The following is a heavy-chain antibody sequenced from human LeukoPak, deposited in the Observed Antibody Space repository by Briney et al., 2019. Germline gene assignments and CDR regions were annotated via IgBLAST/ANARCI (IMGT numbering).Heavy chain of an antibody. J-gene: IGHJ5*02. CDR3: AREGAYCSGTDCFATTVDA. V-gene: IGHV4-61*02. D-gene: IGHD2-2*01. Sequence: SETLSLTCNVSGYSISSGDYYWTWIRQPAGKGLEWIGRVDLGGTTSYNPSLISQVTVSVDPSKNQFSLSLTSVTSADTATYYCAREGAYCSGTDCFATTVDAWGPGALVTVSS. CDR2: VDLGGTT. CDR1: GYSISSGDYY.